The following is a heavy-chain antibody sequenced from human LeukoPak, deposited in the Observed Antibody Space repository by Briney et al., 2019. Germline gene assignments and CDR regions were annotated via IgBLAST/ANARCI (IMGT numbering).Heavy chain of an antibody. Sequence: PGGSLRLSCAASGFTFSSYAMHWVRQAPGKGLDWVAVISYDGSNKYYADSVKGRFTISRDNSKNTLYLQMNSLRDEDTAVYYCARAAAVSGAFRDNWFDPWGQGTLVTVSS. D-gene: IGHD6-13*01. CDR2: ISYDGSNK. CDR1: GFTFSSYA. V-gene: IGHV3-30*04. J-gene: IGHJ5*02. CDR3: ARAAAVSGAFRDNWFDP.